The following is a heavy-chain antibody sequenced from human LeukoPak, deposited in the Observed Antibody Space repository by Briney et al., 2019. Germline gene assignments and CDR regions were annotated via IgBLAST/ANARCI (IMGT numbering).Heavy chain of an antibody. D-gene: IGHD3-10*01. CDR2: FDPEDGET. V-gene: IGHV1-24*01. J-gene: IGHJ4*02. CDR1: GYTLTELS. Sequence: ASVTVSCKVSGYTLTELSMHWVRQAPGKGLEWMGGFDPEDGETIYAQKFQGRVTMTEDTSTDTAYMELSSLRSEDTAVYYCATDRGGSGTRDYWGQGTLVTVSS. CDR3: ATDRGGSGTRDY.